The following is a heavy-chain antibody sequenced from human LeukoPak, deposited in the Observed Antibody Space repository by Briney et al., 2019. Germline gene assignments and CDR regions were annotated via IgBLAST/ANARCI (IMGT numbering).Heavy chain of an antibody. CDR2: IYTSGST. V-gene: IGHV4-61*02. CDR3: AREVAYYYDSSGYYTNWFDP. Sequence: PSVTLSLTCTVFGGSISSGSYYWSWIRQPAGKGLEWIGRIYTSGSTNYNPSLKSRVTISVDTSKNQFSLKLSSVTAADTAVYYCAREVAYYYDSSGYYTNWFDPWGQGTLVTVSS. CDR1: GGSISSGSYY. J-gene: IGHJ5*02. D-gene: IGHD3-22*01.